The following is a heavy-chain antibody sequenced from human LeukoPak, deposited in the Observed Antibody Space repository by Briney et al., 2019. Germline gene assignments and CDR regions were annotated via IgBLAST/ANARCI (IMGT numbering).Heavy chain of an antibody. CDR1: GESFSGYY. J-gene: IGHJ4*02. V-gene: IGHV4-34*01. CDR3: ARPHTRAYDSSGYFDY. CDR2: INHSGST. D-gene: IGHD3-22*01. Sequence: SETLSLTGAVYGESFSGYYWSWIRQPPGKGLEWIGEINHSGSTNYNPSLKSRVTISVDTSKNQFSLKLSSVTAADTAVYYCARPHTRAYDSSGYFDYWGQGNLVAVSS.